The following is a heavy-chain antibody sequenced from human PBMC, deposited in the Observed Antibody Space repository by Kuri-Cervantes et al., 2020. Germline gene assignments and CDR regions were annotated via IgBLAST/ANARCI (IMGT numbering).Heavy chain of an antibody. CDR1: GFTFSSYA. V-gene: IGHV3-30*07. D-gene: IGHD6-19*01. CDR3: ARGSYSSGWYDFDY. CDR2: ISYDGSNK. Sequence: GESLKISCAASGFTFSSYAMHWVRQAPGKGLEWLAVISYDGSNKYYADSVKGRFTISRDNSKNTLYLQMNSLRAEDTAVYYCARGSYSSGWYDFDYWGQGTLVTVSS. J-gene: IGHJ4*02.